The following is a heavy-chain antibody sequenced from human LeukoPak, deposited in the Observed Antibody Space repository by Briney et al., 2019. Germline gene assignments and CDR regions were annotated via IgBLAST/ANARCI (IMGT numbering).Heavy chain of an antibody. D-gene: IGHD2-15*01. J-gene: IGHJ4*02. V-gene: IGHV3-53*01. Sequence: GSLRLSCAASGFTVSSNYMSWVRPAPGKGLEWVSGIYSGGSTYYADSVKGRFTISRDNSKNTLYLQMNSLRAEDTAVYYCARGTVGYCSGGSCSLGYWGQGTLVTVSS. CDR2: IYSGGST. CDR3: ARGTVGYCSGGSCSLGY. CDR1: GFTVSSNY.